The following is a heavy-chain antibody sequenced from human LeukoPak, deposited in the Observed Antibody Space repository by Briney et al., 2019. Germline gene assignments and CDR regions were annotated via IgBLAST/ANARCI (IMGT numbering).Heavy chain of an antibody. CDR3: ARLAVKGGSGSYYKRSSYGMDV. CDR1: GYSFTSYW. V-gene: IGHV5-10-1*01. J-gene: IGHJ6*04. Sequence: GESLKISCKGSGYSFTSYWISWVRQMPGKGLEWMGRIDPNDSYTNYSPSFQGHVTISADKSISTAYLQWSSLKASDTAMYYCARLAVKGGSGSYYKRSSYGMDVWGKGTTVTVSS. D-gene: IGHD3-10*01. CDR2: IDPNDSYT.